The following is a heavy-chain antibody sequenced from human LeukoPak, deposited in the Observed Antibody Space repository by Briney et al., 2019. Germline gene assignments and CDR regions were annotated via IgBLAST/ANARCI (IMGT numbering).Heavy chain of an antibody. Sequence: GGSLRLSCTASGFTFSSYAMNWVRQAPGKGQEWVSGIGAGGTFTYYADSVNGRFTISRDNAKNSLYLQMNSLRAEDTAVYYCVRGLRYTILGGDYFWGQGTLVTVSS. V-gene: IGHV3-21*06. D-gene: IGHD3-3*01. CDR3: VRGLRYTILGGDYF. J-gene: IGHJ4*02. CDR2: IGAGGTFT. CDR1: GFTFSSYA.